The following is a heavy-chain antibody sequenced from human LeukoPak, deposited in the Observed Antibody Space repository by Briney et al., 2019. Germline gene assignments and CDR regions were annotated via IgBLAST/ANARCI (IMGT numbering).Heavy chain of an antibody. CDR3: AKGWYYYYYMDV. V-gene: IGHV3-23*01. J-gene: IGHJ6*03. D-gene: IGHD6-13*01. CDR2: ISGSGGST. CDR1: GFTFSSYA. Sequence: GGSLRLSCAASGFTFSSYAMSWVRQAPGKGLEWVSAISGSGGSTYYADSVKGRFTISRDNSMNTLYLQMNSLRAEDTAVYYCAKGWYYYYYMDVWGKGTTVTVSS.